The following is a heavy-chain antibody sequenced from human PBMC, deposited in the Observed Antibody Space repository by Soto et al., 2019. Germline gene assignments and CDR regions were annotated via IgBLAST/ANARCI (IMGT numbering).Heavy chain of an antibody. D-gene: IGHD1-7*01. Sequence: GASVKVSCKASGYTFTSYGISWVRQAPGQGLEWMGWISAYNGNTNYAQKLQGRVTMTTDTSTSTAHMELRSLRSDDTAVYYCARESELLSWFDPWGQGTLVTVSS. CDR1: GYTFTSYG. V-gene: IGHV1-18*01. CDR2: ISAYNGNT. CDR3: ARESELLSWFDP. J-gene: IGHJ5*02.